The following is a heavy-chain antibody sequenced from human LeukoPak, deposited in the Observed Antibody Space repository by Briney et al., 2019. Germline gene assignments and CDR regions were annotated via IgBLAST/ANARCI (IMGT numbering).Heavy chain of an antibody. V-gene: IGHV4-61*01. CDR1: GGSVSSGSYY. J-gene: IGHJ3*02. D-gene: IGHD1-26*01. CDR3: ARGDGMDI. Sequence: SETLSLTCTVSGGSVSSGSYYCGWIRQPPGKGLEWIGYIYYSGSTNYNPSLKSRVTMSVATSKNQFSLKLTSVTAADTAVYYCARGDGMDIWGQGTMVTVSS. CDR2: IYYSGST.